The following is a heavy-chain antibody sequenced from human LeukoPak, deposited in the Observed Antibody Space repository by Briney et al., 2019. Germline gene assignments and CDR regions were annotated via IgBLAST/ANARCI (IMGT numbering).Heavy chain of an antibody. J-gene: IGHJ4*02. Sequence: ASVKVSCKASGYTFTSYGIGWVRQAPGQGLEWMGWISAYNGNTNYAQKLQGRVTMTTDTSTSTAYMELRSLRSDDTAVYYCARDSNFAGEFDYWGQGTLVTVSS. CDR2: ISAYNGNT. D-gene: IGHD7-27*01. CDR3: ARDSNFAGEFDY. V-gene: IGHV1-18*01. CDR1: GYTFTSYG.